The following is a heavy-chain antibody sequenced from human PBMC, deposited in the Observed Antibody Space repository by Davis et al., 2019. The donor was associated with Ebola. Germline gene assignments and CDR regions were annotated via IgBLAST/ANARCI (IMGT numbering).Heavy chain of an antibody. D-gene: IGHD3-3*01. CDR2: MNPNSGNT. CDR1: GYTFTSYD. Sequence: ASVKVSCKASGYTFTSYDINWVRQATGQGLEWMGWMNPNSGNTGYAQKFQGRVTMTRNTSISTAYMELSSLRSEDTAVYYCARRSSSRRITIFGVVMGDPYYYGMDVWGQGTTVTVSS. CDR3: ARRSSSRRITIFGVVMGDPYYYGMDV. V-gene: IGHV1-8*01. J-gene: IGHJ6*02.